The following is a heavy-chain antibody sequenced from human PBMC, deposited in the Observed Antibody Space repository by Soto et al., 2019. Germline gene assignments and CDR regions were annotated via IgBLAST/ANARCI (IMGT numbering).Heavy chain of an antibody. D-gene: IGHD6-13*01. CDR3: ARREQQLVHWGASDT. CDR2: IYPGDSDT. J-gene: IGHJ4*03. V-gene: IGHV5-51*01. Sequence: ESLKISCKGSGYSFTSYWIGWVRQMPVKGLEWMGIIYPGDSDTRYSPSFQGQVTISADESISTAYLQWSSLKASDTAMYYCARREQQLVHWGASDTWGHGTLVNVSA. CDR1: GYSFTSYW.